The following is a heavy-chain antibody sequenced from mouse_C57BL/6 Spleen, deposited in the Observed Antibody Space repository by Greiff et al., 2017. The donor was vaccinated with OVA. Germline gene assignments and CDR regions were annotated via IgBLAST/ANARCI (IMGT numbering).Heavy chain of an antibody. V-gene: IGHV1-15*01. Sequence: VKLQESGAELVRPGASVTLSCKASGYTFTDYEMHWVKQTPVHGLEWIGAIDPETGGTAYNQKFKGKAILTADKSSSTAYMELRSLTSEDSAVYYCTRSTLDYWGQGTTLTVSS. J-gene: IGHJ2*01. CDR3: TRSTLDY. CDR1: GYTFTDYE. CDR2: IDPETGGT.